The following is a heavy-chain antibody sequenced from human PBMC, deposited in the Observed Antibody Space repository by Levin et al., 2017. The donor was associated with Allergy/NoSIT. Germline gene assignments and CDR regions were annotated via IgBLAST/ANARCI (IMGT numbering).Heavy chain of an antibody. D-gene: IGHD1/OR15-1a*01. Sequence: GESLKISCAASGFTFSDHDMDWVRQAPGKGLEWVGRTRNKANSYTTEYVASVKGRFTISRDDSKNSLYLQMNSLKSEDTAVYYCARVNNAGGYYLDYWGQGPLVTVSS. J-gene: IGHJ4*02. CDR3: ARVNNAGGYYLDY. CDR2: TRNKANSYTT. V-gene: IGHV3-72*01. CDR1: GFTFSDHD.